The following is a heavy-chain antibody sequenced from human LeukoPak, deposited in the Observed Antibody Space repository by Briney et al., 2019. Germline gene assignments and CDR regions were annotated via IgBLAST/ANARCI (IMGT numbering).Heavy chain of an antibody. V-gene: IGHV1-46*01. CDR2: NNPSGGST. D-gene: IGHD3-22*01. CDR1: GYTFTSYY. Sequence: ASVKVSCKASGYTFTSYYMHWVRQAPGQGLEWMGMNNPSGGSTSYAQKFQGRVTMTRDTSTSTVYMELSSLRSEDTAVYYCARDWDIYYDSSGYLNYWGQGTLVTVSS. CDR3: ARDWDIYYDSSGYLNY. J-gene: IGHJ4*02.